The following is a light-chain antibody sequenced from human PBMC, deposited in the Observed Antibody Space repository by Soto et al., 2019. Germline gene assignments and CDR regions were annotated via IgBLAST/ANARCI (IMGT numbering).Light chain of an antibody. CDR2: DAS. CDR1: QSVSSY. V-gene: IGKV3-11*01. J-gene: IGKJ5*01. CDR3: QQRSNWPPAIT. Sequence: EIVLTQSPATLSLSPGERATLSCRASQSVSSYLAWYQQKPGQAPRLLIYDASNRATGIPARFSGSGSGTDFPLPISSLEPEDFAVYYCQQRSNWPPAITFGQGTRLEI.